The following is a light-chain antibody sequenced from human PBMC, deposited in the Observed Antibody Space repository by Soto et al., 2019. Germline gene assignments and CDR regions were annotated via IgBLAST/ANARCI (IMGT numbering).Light chain of an antibody. CDR1: QSVTTR. J-gene: IGKJ5*01. CDR2: GAS. CDR3: QQRSNWRS. V-gene: IGKV3-11*01. Sequence: GRATLSCRASQSVTTRLAWYQQKPGQPPRLLISGASVRATGIPARFSGSGSGTDFTLTISSLEPEDFAVYYCQQRSNWRSFGQGTRLEIK.